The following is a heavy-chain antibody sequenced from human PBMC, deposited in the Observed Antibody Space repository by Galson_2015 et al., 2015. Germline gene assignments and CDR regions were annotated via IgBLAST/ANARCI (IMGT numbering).Heavy chain of an antibody. Sequence: PALVKPTQTLTLTCTFSGFSVTSSGVGVGFIRQPPGEALEWLSLIFWNDDERYNPSLRNRLTITKGASKNQVVLKMSNMHSVDTATYFCAHTIWGSYHFSHWGQGTPVTVYS. CDR1: GFSVTSSGVG. D-gene: IGHD3-16*02. J-gene: IGHJ4*02. CDR2: IFWNDDE. V-gene: IGHV2-5*01. CDR3: AHTIWGSYHFSH.